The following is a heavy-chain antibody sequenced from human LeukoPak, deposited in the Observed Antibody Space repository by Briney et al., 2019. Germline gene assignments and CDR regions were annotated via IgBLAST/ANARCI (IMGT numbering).Heavy chain of an antibody. V-gene: IGHV4-34*01. CDR1: GGSFSGYY. D-gene: IGHD3-10*01. CDR3: ARGREDEYYGSGSYSLDY. J-gene: IGHJ4*02. CDR2: INHSGST. Sequence: PSETLSLTCAVYGGSFSGYYWSWIRQPPGKGLEWIGEINHSGSTNYNPSLKSRVTISVDTSKNQFSLKLSSVTAADTAVYYCARGREDEYYGSGSYSLDYWGQGTLVTVSS.